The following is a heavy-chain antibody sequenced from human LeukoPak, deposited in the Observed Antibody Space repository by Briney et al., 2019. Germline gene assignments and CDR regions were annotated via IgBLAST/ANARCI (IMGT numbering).Heavy chain of an antibody. J-gene: IGHJ4*02. V-gene: IGHV3-48*04. Sequence: PGGSLRLSCAASGFTFSSYSMNWVRQAPGKGLVWVSYISSSGSTIYYADSVKGRFTISRDNAKNSLYLQMNSLRAEDTAVYYCAKTSVRYFDPTIYWGQGTLVTVSS. CDR1: GFTFSSYS. D-gene: IGHD3-9*01. CDR2: ISSSGSTI. CDR3: AKTSVRYFDPTIY.